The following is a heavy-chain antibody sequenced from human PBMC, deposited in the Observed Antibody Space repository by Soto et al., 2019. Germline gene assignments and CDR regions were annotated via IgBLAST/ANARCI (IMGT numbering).Heavy chain of an antibody. CDR3: ARGNWNYYYGFDV. D-gene: IGHD1-20*01. CDR2: IKPDGSEQ. CDR1: EFTFDKYY. J-gene: IGHJ6*02. V-gene: IGHV3-7*01. Sequence: EGSLRLSCAASEFTFDKYYMTWVRQAPGKGPEWVANIKPDGSEQYYVDSVKGRFTISRDNANNSLYLQMNSLRAEDTAVYFCARGNWNYYYGFDVWGQGTTVTVSS.